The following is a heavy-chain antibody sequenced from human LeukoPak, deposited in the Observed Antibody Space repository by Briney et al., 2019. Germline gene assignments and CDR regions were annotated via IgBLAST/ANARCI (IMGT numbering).Heavy chain of an antibody. CDR1: GYTFTSYD. CDR2: MNANSGNT. Sequence: GASVKVSCKASGYTFTSYDINWVRQATGQGLEWMGWMNANSGNTGYAQKFQGRVTMTRNTSISTAYMELSSLRSEDTAVYYCARGLTYYYGSGSYRHFDYWGQGTLVTVSS. CDR3: ARGLTYYYGSGSYRHFDY. D-gene: IGHD3-10*01. J-gene: IGHJ4*02. V-gene: IGHV1-8*01.